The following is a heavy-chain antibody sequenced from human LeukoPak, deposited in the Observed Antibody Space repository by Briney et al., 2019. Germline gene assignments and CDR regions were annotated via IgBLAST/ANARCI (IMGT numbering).Heavy chain of an antibody. Sequence: GGSLRLSCAASGFTFSSYWMHWVRQAPGKGLVWVSRINSDGSSTSYADSVKGRFTISRDNAKNSLYLQMNSLRAEDTAVYYCARVGVFSSSWLLHWGQGTLVTVSS. J-gene: IGHJ4*02. CDR2: INSDGSST. CDR1: GFTFSSYW. V-gene: IGHV3-74*01. D-gene: IGHD6-13*01. CDR3: ARVGVFSSSWLLH.